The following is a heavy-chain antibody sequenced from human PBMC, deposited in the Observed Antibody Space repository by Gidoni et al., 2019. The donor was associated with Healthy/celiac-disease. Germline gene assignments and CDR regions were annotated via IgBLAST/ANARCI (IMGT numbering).Heavy chain of an antibody. CDR2: IIPIFGTA. V-gene: IGHV1-69*06. D-gene: IGHD2-2*01. J-gene: IGHJ4*02. CDR3: ARAVLGYCSSTSCYAPVDY. Sequence: QVQLVQSGAEVKKPGSSVKVSCTASGGTFSRYAISWVRQAPGQGLEWMGGIIPIFGTANYAQKFQGRVTITADKSTSTAYMELSSLRSEDTAVYYCARAVLGYCSSTSCYAPVDYWGQGTLVTVSS. CDR1: GGTFSRYA.